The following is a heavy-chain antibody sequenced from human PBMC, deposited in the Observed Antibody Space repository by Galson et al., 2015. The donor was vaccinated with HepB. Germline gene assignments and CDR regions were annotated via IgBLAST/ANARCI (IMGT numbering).Heavy chain of an antibody. D-gene: IGHD3-22*01. CDR3: AKDQEAGYYPAGYFDY. CDR1: GFTFSSYA. V-gene: IGHV3-23*01. J-gene: IGHJ4*02. Sequence: SLRLSCAASGFTFSSYAMSWVRQAPGKGLEWVSAISGSGGSTYYADSVKGRFTISRDNSKNTLYLQMNSLRAEDTAVYYCAKDQEAGYYPAGYFDYWGQGTLVTVSS. CDR2: ISGSGGST.